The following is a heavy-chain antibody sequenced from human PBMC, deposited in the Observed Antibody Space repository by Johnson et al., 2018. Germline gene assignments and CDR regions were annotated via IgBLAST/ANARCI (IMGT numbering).Heavy chain of an antibody. D-gene: IGHD6-19*01. CDR3: AKDRAVSSSGGFDY. J-gene: IGHJ4*02. CDR2: ISYDGSNK. Sequence: QVQLVESGGGLVQPGRSLRLSCTASGFTFGDYTMSWFRQAPGKGLEWVAVISYDGSNKYYPDSVKGRFTISRDNFKNTLYLQMNSLRAEETAVYYCAKDRAVSSSGGFDYWGQGTLVIVSS. V-gene: IGHV3-30*04. CDR1: GFTFGDYT.